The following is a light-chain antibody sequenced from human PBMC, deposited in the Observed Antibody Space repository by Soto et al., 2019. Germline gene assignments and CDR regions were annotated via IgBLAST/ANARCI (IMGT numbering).Light chain of an antibody. CDR3: QQRSNWPPWT. Sequence: EIVLTQSPATLSLSPVERATLSCMASQSVDTFLAWYQQKPGQAPRLLIYDASNRATDIPARFSGSGSGTDFTLTISSLEPEDFAVYFCQQRSNWPPWTFGQGTKVDIK. CDR2: DAS. V-gene: IGKV3-11*01. CDR1: QSVDTF. J-gene: IGKJ1*01.